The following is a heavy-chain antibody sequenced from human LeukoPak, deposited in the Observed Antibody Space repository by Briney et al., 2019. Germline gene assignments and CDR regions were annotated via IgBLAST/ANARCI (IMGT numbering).Heavy chain of an antibody. J-gene: IGHJ5*02. CDR1: GGSISSSSYY. D-gene: IGHD3-10*01. CDR2: IYYSGST. CDR3: ARCKWFGELLYTNWFDP. V-gene: IGHV4-39*07. Sequence: SETLSLTCTVSGGSISSSSYYWGWIRQPPGKGLEWIGSIYYSGSTYYNPSLKSRVTISVDTSKNQFSLKLSSVTAADTAVYYCARCKWFGELLYTNWFDPWGQGTLVTVSS.